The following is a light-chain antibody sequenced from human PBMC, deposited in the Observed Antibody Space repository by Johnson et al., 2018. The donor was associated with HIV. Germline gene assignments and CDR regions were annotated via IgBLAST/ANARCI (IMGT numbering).Light chain of an antibody. V-gene: IGLV1-51*01. Sequence: QAVLTQPPSVSAAPGQNVTISCSGSTSNIGNNYVSWYQQLPGTAPKLLIYDNNKRPSGIPGRFSGSKSGTSATLGITGLQTGDEADYYCAIWSGSLNIGTGTKVPVL. CDR3: AIWSGSLN. J-gene: IGLJ1*01. CDR2: DNN. CDR1: TSNIGNNY.